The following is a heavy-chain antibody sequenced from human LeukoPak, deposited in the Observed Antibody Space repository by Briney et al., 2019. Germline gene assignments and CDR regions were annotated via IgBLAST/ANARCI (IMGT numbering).Heavy chain of an antibody. V-gene: IGHV3-9*01. D-gene: IGHD5-24*01. CDR3: TRRAARWQFDL. J-gene: IGHJ2*01. CDR2: INWKTGNG. Sequence: GGSLRLSCAVSGFNFDDYTMHWVRQAPGRGLEWVSGINWKTGNGIYADSVKGRFTISRDNAKNSLYLQMSSLRAEDTALYYCTRRAARWQFDLWGRGTLLTVSS. CDR1: GFNFDDYT.